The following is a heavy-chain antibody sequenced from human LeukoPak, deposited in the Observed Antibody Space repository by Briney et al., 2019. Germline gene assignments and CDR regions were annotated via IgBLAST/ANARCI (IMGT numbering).Heavy chain of an antibody. D-gene: IGHD3-10*01. J-gene: IGHJ6*02. V-gene: IGHV4-59*08. CDR3: ARRKYYGSGYTLDV. CDR1: GGSISSYY. Sequence: PSETLSLTCSVSGGSISSYYWSWIRQPPGEGLEWIGYIYHSGSTNYNPSLKSRVTISVDTSKNQFSLKLSSVTAADTAVYYCARRKYYGSGYTLDVWGQGTPVTVSS. CDR2: IYHSGST.